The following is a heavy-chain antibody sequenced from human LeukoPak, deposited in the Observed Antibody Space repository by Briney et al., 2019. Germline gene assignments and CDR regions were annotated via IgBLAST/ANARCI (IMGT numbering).Heavy chain of an antibody. CDR1: GFTFSNYW. J-gene: IGHJ5*02. CDR3: ARDLGQYYDTSDNWFDP. V-gene: IGHV3-74*01. D-gene: IGHD3-22*01. Sequence: GGSLRLSCAASGFTFSNYWMHWVRQAPGKGLVWVSRINSDGINTSYADSVKGRFTISRDNAKNTLNLQMNSLRAEDTAVYYCARDLGQYYDTSDNWFDPWGQGTLVTVSS. CDR2: INSDGINT.